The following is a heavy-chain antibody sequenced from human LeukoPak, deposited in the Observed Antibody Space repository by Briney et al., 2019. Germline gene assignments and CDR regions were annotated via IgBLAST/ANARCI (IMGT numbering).Heavy chain of an antibody. Sequence: GGSLRLSCAASGFTFSDYFMNWIRQAPGKGLEWVSYISSRGDTIFYADSVKGRFTISRDNAKSALYLQINSLRAEDTAVYYCTRERLYGASALDYWGQGTLVTVSS. V-gene: IGHV3-11*04. D-gene: IGHD4-17*01. J-gene: IGHJ4*02. CDR3: TRERLYGASALDY. CDR1: GFTFSDYF. CDR2: ISSRGDTI.